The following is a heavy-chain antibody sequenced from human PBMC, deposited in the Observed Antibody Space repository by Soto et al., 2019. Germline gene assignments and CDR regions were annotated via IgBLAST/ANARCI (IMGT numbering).Heavy chain of an antibody. D-gene: IGHD1-1*01. J-gene: IGHJ4*02. CDR1: GGFIISYY. CDR2: IFYSGST. Sequence: SETLPLTGIFSGGFIISYYWGWIRQPPGKGLEWIGYIFYSGSTNYNPSLESRVTISVDTSKNQFSLKVRSVTAADTAVYYCARHYPIGNNWNYFDHWGQGTLVTVSS. V-gene: IGHV4-59*01. CDR3: ARHYPIGNNWNYFDH.